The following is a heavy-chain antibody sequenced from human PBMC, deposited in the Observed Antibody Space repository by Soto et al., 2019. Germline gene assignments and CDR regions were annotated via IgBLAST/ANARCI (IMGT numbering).Heavy chain of an antibody. V-gene: IGHV1-18*01. CDR2: ISAYNGNT. J-gene: IGHJ3*02. CDR3: ARSLWKQLDPDDAFDI. Sequence: QVQLVQSGAEVKKPGASVKVSCKASGYTFTSYGISWVRQAPGQGLEWMGWISAYNGNTNYAQKLQGRVTMTTDTSTSTAYIELRTLRSDDTAVYYCARSLWKQLDPDDAFDIWGQGTMVTVSS. D-gene: IGHD6-13*01. CDR1: GYTFTSYG.